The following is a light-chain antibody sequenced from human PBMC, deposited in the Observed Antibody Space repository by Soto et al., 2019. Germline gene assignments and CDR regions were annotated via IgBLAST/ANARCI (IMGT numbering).Light chain of an antibody. CDR1: SSDVGSYNL. J-gene: IGLJ2*01. V-gene: IGLV2-23*02. Sequence: QSALTQPASVSGSPGQSITISCTGTSSDVGSYNLVSWYQQHPGKAPKLMIYEVSKRPSGVSNRFSGSKSGDTASLTISGLQAEDEADYYCCSYAGGSTVVFGGVTQLTVL. CDR2: EVS. CDR3: CSYAGGSTVV.